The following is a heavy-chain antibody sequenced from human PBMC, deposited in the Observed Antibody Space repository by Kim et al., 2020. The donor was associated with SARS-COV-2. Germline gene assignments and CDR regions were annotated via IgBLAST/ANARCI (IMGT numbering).Heavy chain of an antibody. CDR3: ARALSGTFDP. Sequence: SKDNAVSVESRITSNPDTSKNQFSLQLNSVTPEDTAVYYCARALSGTFDPWGQGTLVTVSS. D-gene: IGHD1-26*01. J-gene: IGHJ5*02. CDR2: SK. V-gene: IGHV6-1*01.